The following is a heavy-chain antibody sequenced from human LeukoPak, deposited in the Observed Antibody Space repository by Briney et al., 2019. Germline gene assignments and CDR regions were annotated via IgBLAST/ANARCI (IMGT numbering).Heavy chain of an antibody. D-gene: IGHD4/OR15-4a*01. Sequence: PGGSLRLSCAASGFTFSSYSMNWVRQAPGKGLEWVSSISSSSSYIYYADSVKGRFTISRDNAKNSLYLQMNSLRAEDTAVYYCARDQARLWEYHFDYWGQGTLVTVSP. V-gene: IGHV3-21*01. CDR2: ISSSSSYI. J-gene: IGHJ4*02. CDR3: ARDQARLWEYHFDY. CDR1: GFTFSSYS.